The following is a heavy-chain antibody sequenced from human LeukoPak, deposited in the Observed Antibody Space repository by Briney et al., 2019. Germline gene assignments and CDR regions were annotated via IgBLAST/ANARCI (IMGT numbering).Heavy chain of an antibody. V-gene: IGHV3-7*01. Sequence: GGSLRLSCAASGFTLSDYAMYWVRQAPGKGLEWVANIKPDGSDTNYVDSVRGRFTISRDNAKNSLYLQMNSLRVEDTAIYYCARETGYRSGLGDYWGQGTLVTVSS. CDR1: GFTLSDYA. CDR3: ARETGYRSGLGDY. J-gene: IGHJ4*02. D-gene: IGHD6-19*01. CDR2: IKPDGSDT.